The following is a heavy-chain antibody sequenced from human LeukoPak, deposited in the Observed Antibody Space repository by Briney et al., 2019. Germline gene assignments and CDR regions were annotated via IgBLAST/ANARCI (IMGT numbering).Heavy chain of an antibody. CDR1: GGSISSYS. D-gene: IGHD2-2*01. V-gene: IGHV4-59*08. CDR2: LYESGTT. Sequence: SETLSLTCSVSGGSISSYSWSWIRQPPGKGLEWIGYLYESGTTNYKASLKSRVTTSVDTSKNHFSLRLSSVTAADTAVYYCATQELVPAALNAFDIWGQGTLVTVSS. J-gene: IGHJ3*02. CDR3: ATQELVPAALNAFDI.